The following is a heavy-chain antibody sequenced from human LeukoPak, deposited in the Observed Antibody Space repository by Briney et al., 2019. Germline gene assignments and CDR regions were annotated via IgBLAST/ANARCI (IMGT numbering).Heavy chain of an antibody. CDR1: GGFISSSSYY. J-gene: IGHJ5*02. CDR3: XRHRXXYNWFDP. Sequence: PSETLSLTCTVSGGFISSSSYYWGWIRQPPGKGLEWIGSIYYSGSTYYNPSLKSRVTISVDTSKNQFSLKLSSVTAADTAVYYXXRHRXXYNWFDPWGQGTLVTVSX. V-gene: IGHV4-39*01. CDR2: IYYSGST.